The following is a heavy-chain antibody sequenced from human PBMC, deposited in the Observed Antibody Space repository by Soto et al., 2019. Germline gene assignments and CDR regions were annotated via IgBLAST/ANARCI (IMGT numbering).Heavy chain of an antibody. CDR1: GFPFSSFA. J-gene: IGHJ6*02. D-gene: IGHD5-12*01. CDR3: ARDGNSGYNWDYYYGMDV. V-gene: IGHV3-30-3*01. Sequence: GGSLRLSCAASGFPFSSFAMHWARQAPGKGLEWVALISYDGSNKAYADSVKGRFTISRDNSTNTLYLQMNSLTTEDTAMYYSARDGNSGYNWDYYYGMDVWGQGTTVTVSS. CDR2: ISYDGSNK.